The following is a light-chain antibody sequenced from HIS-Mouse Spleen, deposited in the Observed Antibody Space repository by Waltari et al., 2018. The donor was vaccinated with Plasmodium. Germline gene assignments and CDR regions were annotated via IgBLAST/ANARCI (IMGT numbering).Light chain of an antibody. CDR2: EDS. Sequence: SYDLTPPPSVSVSPGQTARITCSGAALPKKSAYWYQQKSGQAPVLVIYEDSKRPPGIPERFSGSSSGTMATLTISGAQVEDEADYYCYSTDSSGNHRVFGGGTKLTV. V-gene: IGLV3-10*01. CDR1: ALPKKS. J-gene: IGLJ3*02. CDR3: YSTDSSGNHRV.